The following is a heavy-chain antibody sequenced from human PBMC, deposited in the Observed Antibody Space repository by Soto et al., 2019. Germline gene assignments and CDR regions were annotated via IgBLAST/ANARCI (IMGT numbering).Heavy chain of an antibody. CDR1: GFTFDDYT. D-gene: IGHD3-22*01. J-gene: IGHJ2*01. CDR2: ISWDGGST. CDR3: AKCNYDSSGYYPSDWYFDL. V-gene: IGHV3-43*01. Sequence: GSLRLSCAASGFTFDDYTMHWVRQAPGKGLEWVSLISWDGGSTYYADSVKGRFTISRDNSKDSLYLQMNSLRTEDTALYYCAKCNYDSSGYYPSDWYFDLWGRGTLVTVS.